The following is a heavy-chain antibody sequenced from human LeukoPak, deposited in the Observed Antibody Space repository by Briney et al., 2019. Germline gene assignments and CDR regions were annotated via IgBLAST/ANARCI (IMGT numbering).Heavy chain of an antibody. CDR1: GFTFSSYA. CDR2: ISGSGGST. D-gene: IGHD6-6*01. Sequence: PGGSLRLSCAASGFTFSSYAMSWVRQAPGKGLEWVSAISGSGGSTYYADSVKGRFTISRDNSKNTLYLQMNSLRAEDTAVYYCAKAKSIAARNPHDAFDIWGQGTMVTVSS. J-gene: IGHJ3*02. CDR3: AKAKSIAARNPHDAFDI. V-gene: IGHV3-23*01.